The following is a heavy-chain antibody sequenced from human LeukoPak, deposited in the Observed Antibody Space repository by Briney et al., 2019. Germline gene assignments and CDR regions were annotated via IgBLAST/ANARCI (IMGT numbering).Heavy chain of an antibody. CDR1: GYNFGTSW. Sequence: GESLQISCKGSGYNFGTSWIGWVRQVPGKGLEWMGIIYPGDSDTRYTPSFQGQVTISVDKSITTAYLQWSSLKASDTAIYYCARRANSGWLLASYFDCWGQGTLVTVSS. D-gene: IGHD6-19*01. CDR2: IYPGDSDT. J-gene: IGHJ4*02. CDR3: ARRANSGWLLASYFDC. V-gene: IGHV5-51*01.